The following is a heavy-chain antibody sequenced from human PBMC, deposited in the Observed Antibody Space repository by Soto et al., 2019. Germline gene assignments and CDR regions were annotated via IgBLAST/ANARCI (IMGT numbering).Heavy chain of an antibody. V-gene: IGHV3-74*01. CDR2: IKGDGSRT. Sequence: EVQLVESGGGLVQPGESLRLSCAASGFTFSEYWIHWVRQAPGKGLEWVSRIKGDGSRTNYADSVKGRCTTPRDNANNVLFLPMTIMPATTPAFIYGERGGYGRWLHDYWGQGTLVTVSS. D-gene: IGHD5-18*01. J-gene: IGHJ4*02. CDR1: GFTFSEYW. CDR3: ERGGYGRWLHDY.